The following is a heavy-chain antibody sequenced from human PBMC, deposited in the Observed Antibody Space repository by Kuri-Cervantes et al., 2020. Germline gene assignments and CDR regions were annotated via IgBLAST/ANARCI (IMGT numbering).Heavy chain of an antibody. J-gene: IGHJ6*02. CDR1: GGSISSYY. D-gene: IGHD4-17*01. V-gene: IGHV4-59*01. CDR2: IYYSGST. CDR3: ARAIYGDYFAAKDGGDKEQYYYYYYGMDV. Sequence: ESLKISCTVSGGSISSYYWSWIRQPPGKGLEWIGYIYYSGSTNYNPSLKSRVTISVDTSKNQFPLRLSSVTAADTAVYYCARAIYGDYFAAKDGGDKEQYYYYYYGMDVWGQGTTVTVSS.